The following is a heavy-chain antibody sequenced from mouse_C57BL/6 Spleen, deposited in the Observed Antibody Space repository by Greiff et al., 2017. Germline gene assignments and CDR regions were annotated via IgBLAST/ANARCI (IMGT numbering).Heavy chain of an antibody. CDR2: IDPSDSYT. J-gene: IGHJ2*01. CDR3: ARSLYYDYDGGDY. D-gene: IGHD2-4*01. V-gene: IGHV1-69*01. CDR1: GYTFTSYW. Sequence: QVQLQQPGAELVMPGASVKLSCKASGYTFTSYWMHWVKQRPGQGLEWIGEIDPSDSYTNYNQKFKGKSTLTVDKSSSTAYMQLSSLTSEDSAVYYCARSLYYDYDGGDYWGQGTTLTVSS.